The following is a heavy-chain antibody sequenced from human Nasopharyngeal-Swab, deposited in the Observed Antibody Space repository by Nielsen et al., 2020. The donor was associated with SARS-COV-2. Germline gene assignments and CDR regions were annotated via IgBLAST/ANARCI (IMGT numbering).Heavy chain of an antibody. D-gene: IGHD1-26*01. Sequence: GESLKISCAATGSTFRRCSMSWVRQAPGKGLEWVSAISASGSSTYYADSVKGRFTISRDNSQNTLYLQMSSLRVEDTAVYYCAKESGSYLYYYYGMDVWDQGTTVTVSS. CDR2: ISASGSST. CDR3: AKESGSYLYYYYGMDV. V-gene: IGHV3-23*01. CDR1: GSTFRRCS. J-gene: IGHJ6*02.